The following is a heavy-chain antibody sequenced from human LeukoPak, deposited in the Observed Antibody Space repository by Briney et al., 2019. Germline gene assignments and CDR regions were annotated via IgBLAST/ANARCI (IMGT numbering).Heavy chain of an antibody. V-gene: IGHV1-2*06. D-gene: IGHD2-21*01. CDR1: GYTFTGYY. J-gene: IGHJ5*02. Sequence: ASVKVSCKASGYTFTGYYMHWVRQAPGQGLEWMGRINPNSGGTNYAQKFQGRVTMTRDTSISTAYMELSRLRSDDTAVYYCARDYEGIPLNWFDPWGQGTLVTVSS. CDR2: INPNSGGT. CDR3: ARDYEGIPLNWFDP.